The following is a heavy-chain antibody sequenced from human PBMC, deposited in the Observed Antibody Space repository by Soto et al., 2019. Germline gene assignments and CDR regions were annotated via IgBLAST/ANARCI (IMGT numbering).Heavy chain of an antibody. D-gene: IGHD2-15*01. CDR1: GYTFTNYD. Sequence: ASVKVSCKASGYTFTNYDINWVRQAPGQGLEWMGWISAYNGDTNYAQKLQGRITMTTDTSTSTAYMELRSLRSADTAVYYCARSGLPDPVVVVGHTPFDPWGQGTLVTVSS. CDR3: ARSGLPDPVVVVGHTPFDP. V-gene: IGHV1-18*01. CDR2: ISAYNGDT. J-gene: IGHJ5*02.